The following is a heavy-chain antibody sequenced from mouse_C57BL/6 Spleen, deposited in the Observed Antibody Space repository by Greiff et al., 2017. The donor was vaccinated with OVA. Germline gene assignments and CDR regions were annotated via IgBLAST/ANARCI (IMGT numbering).Heavy chain of an antibody. Sequence: EVQLQQSGPGMVKPSQSLSLTCTVTGYSITSGYDWHWIRHFPGNKLEWMGYISYSGSTNYNPSLKSRISITHDTSKNHFFLKLNSVTTEDTATYYCARCDYAWFAYWGQGTLVTVSA. J-gene: IGHJ3*01. CDR1: GYSITSGYD. CDR3: ARCDYAWFAY. D-gene: IGHD2-4*01. CDR2: ISYSGST. V-gene: IGHV3-1*01.